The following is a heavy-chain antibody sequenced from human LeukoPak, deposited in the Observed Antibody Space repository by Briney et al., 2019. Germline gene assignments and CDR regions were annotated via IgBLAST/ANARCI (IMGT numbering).Heavy chain of an antibody. D-gene: IGHD1-1*01. Sequence: ASVKVSCKASGYTFTGYYTHWVRQAPGQGLEWMGWINPNSGGTNYAQKFQGRVTMTRDTSISTAYMELSSLRSEDTAVYYCARDLAGDWNLLRGFDYWGQGTLVTVSS. V-gene: IGHV1-2*02. CDR3: ARDLAGDWNLLRGFDY. CDR1: GYTFTGYY. J-gene: IGHJ4*02. CDR2: INPNSGGT.